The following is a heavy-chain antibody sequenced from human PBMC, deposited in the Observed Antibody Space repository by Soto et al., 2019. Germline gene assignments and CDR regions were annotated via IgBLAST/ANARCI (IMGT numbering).Heavy chain of an antibody. V-gene: IGHV3-23*01. Sequence: GGSLRLSCAASGFTLSNYAMSWVRQAPGKGLEWVSTFSGTGGYTYYTDSVKGRFTISGDESKNTLFLHMNSLRAADTAVYYCAKAQWLLGGNYFDSWGHGTLVTVSS. CDR2: FSGTGGYT. CDR3: AKAQWLLGGNYFDS. CDR1: GFTLSNYA. J-gene: IGHJ4*01. D-gene: IGHD6-19*01.